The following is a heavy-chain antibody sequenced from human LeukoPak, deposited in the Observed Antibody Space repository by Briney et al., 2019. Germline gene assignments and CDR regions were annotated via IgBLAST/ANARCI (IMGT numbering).Heavy chain of an antibody. CDR2: INPNSGGT. J-gene: IGHJ4*02. Sequence: ASVKVSCKASGYTFTRYYMHWVRQAPGQGLEWMGRINPNSGGTNYAQKFQGRVTMTRDTSISTAYMELSRLRSDDTAVYYCATVYSGSYFGDFDYWGQGTLVTVSS. CDR1: GYTFTRYY. CDR3: ATVYSGSYFGDFDY. D-gene: IGHD1-26*01. V-gene: IGHV1-2*06.